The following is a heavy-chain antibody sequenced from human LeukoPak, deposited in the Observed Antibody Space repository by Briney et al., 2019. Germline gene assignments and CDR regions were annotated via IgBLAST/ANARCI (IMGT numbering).Heavy chain of an antibody. D-gene: IGHD2-2*01. Sequence: GGSLRLSCAASGFSFNTYSMNWVRQAPGKGLEWVSSISSTSAHIFYADSVKGRFSISRDNAKNSLYLQMNSLRVEDTAVYYCTSRYCTTTSCDSFDNWGHGTLVTVSS. CDR2: ISSTSAHI. CDR3: TSRYCTTTSCDSFDN. V-gene: IGHV3-21*01. CDR1: GFSFNTYS. J-gene: IGHJ3*02.